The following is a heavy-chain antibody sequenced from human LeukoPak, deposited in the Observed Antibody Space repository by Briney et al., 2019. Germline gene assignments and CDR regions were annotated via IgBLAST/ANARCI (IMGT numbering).Heavy chain of an antibody. CDR3: ARAYSGSYID. Sequence: GGSLRLSCAASGFTFSSSSMNWVRQAPGKGLEWISHISYTSGAMYYADSVKGRFTISRDNAKNSLYLQMNSLRDEDTAVYFCARAYSGSYIDWGQGTLVTVSS. CDR1: GFTFSSSS. V-gene: IGHV3-48*02. J-gene: IGHJ4*02. CDR2: ISYTSGAM. D-gene: IGHD1-26*01.